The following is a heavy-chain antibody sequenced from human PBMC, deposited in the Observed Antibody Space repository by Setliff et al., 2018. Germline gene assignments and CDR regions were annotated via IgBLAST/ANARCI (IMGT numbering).Heavy chain of an antibody. J-gene: IGHJ4*02. D-gene: IGHD6-6*01. V-gene: IGHV4-59*01. Sequence: SETLSLTCSVSGASISSNYWSWIRQSPGKGLEWIGYIYYNGTTRYRPSLKSRVTISVDTSKNQFSLRLTSVTAADTAVYYCTSTPRGGINITTRAGAFDSWGQGTLVTVSS. CDR3: TSTPRGGINITTRAGAFDS. CDR2: IYYNGTT. CDR1: GASISSNY.